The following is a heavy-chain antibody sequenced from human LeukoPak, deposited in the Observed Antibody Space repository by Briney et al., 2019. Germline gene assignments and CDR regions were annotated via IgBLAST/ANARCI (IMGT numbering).Heavy chain of an antibody. CDR1: EFNFRSFA. V-gene: IGHV3-23*01. Sequence: GGSLRPSCRASEFNFRSFAMNWVRQAPGKGLEWVSTISGGGGSTYYADSVKGRFAISRDNLNNTLYLQMDSLRADDTAVYYCAKVRGTYYYMDVWGKGTTVTVSS. CDR3: AKVRGTYYYMDV. CDR2: ISGGGGST. J-gene: IGHJ6*03.